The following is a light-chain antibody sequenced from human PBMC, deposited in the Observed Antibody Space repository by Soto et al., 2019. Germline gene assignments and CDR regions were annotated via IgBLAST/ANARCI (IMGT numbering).Light chain of an antibody. CDR2: GAS. CDR1: QSVSTY. Sequence: EIVLTQSPGTLSLSPGERATLSCRASQSVSTYLAWYQHKPGQSPRLLIYGASNRATGIPDRFSGSGSGTDITLTISRLEPEDLAMYYCQQYDSSPRPFGQGTKAEIK. V-gene: IGKV3-20*01. J-gene: IGKJ1*01. CDR3: QQYDSSPRP.